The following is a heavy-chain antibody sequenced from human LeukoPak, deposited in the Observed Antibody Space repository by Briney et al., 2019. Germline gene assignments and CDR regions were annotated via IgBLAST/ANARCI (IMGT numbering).Heavy chain of an antibody. CDR1: GFTFSSYS. J-gene: IGHJ4*02. Sequence: GGSLRLSCAASGFTFSSYSMNWVRQAPGKGLEWVSYISSSSSTIYYADSVKGRFTISRDNAENSLYLQMNSLRAEDTAVYYCARTYCSGANCYRYFDYWGRGTLVTVSS. V-gene: IGHV3-48*04. CDR2: ISSSSSTI. D-gene: IGHD2-15*01. CDR3: ARTYCSGANCYRYFDY.